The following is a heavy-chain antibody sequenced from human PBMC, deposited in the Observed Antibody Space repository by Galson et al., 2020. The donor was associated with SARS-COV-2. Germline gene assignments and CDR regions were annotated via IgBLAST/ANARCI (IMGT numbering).Heavy chain of an antibody. V-gene: IGHV3-48*01. CDR2: LSSSSSTI. Sequence: GGPLRLPCAAPAFTLSSYHMNCVRQAPGKGLEWVTYLSSSSSTIYYADSVKGRFTISRDNAKNSLYLQMNSLTAEDTAVYYCARDRLMVLGVYFHWGQGTLVTVSS. CDR1: AFTLSSYH. J-gene: IGHJ4*02. CDR3: ARDRLMVLGVYFH. D-gene: IGHD3-10*01.